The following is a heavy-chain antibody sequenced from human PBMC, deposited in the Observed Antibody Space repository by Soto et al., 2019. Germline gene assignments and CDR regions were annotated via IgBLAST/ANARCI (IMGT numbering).Heavy chain of an antibody. V-gene: IGHV3-23*01. J-gene: IGHJ4*02. CDR3: ARSLFMVAPDNEPFDY. Sequence: VQLLESGGSTVQPGGSLTLSSAASGFPFSSYAMSWVRQTPEKGLEWVAGISGGGNDRYYADFVQGRFTFSRDNSRNILYLQMNSLRAEDTAMYYCARSLFMVAPDNEPFDYWGQGTLVTVSS. CDR2: ISGGGNDR. CDR1: GFPFSSYA. D-gene: IGHD5-12*01.